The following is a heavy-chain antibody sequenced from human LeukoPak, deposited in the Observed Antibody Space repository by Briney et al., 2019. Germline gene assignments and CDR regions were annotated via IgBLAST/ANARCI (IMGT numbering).Heavy chain of an antibody. J-gene: IGHJ4*02. D-gene: IGHD4-17*01. Sequence: GGSLRLSCAASGFTFSSYNMNWVRQAPGKGLEWVSSISSSSSYIYYADSVKGRFTISRDNAKNSLYLQMNSLRAEDTAVYYCARDLEDYGDLGFDYWGQGTLVTVSS. CDR3: ARDLEDYGDLGFDY. CDR2: ISSSSSYI. V-gene: IGHV3-21*01. CDR1: GFTFSSYN.